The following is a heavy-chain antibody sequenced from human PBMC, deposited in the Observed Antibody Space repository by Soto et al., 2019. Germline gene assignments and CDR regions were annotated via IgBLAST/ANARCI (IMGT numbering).Heavy chain of an antibody. CDR2: ISSSSSYI. CDR3: ARVLTTGKVERATIVY. V-gene: IGHV3-21*01. Sequence: GGSLRLSRAASGFTYRSYRLTWVRQAPGKGLEWVSSISSSSSYIYYADSVKGRFTISRDNAKNSLYVQMNSLRAEDTAVYYCARVLTTGKVERATIVYWGQGTLVTVSS. J-gene: IGHJ4*02. D-gene: IGHD3-3*01. CDR1: GFTYRSYR.